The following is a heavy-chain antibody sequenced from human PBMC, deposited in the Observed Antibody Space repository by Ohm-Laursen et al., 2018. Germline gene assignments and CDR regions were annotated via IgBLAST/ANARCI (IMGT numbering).Heavy chain of an antibody. CDR2: INPNIGGA. CDR1: GYTFTAYY. J-gene: IGHJ6*02. V-gene: IGHV1-2*02. D-gene: IGHD3-22*01. Sequence: ASVKVSCKASGYTFTAYYMHWVRQAPGQGLEWMGWINPNIGGAKYAQKFQGRVTMTTDTSLKTAYMELSSLRSDDTAIYYCARHDSSDSPSHYYYYTMDVWGQGTTVTVSS. CDR3: ARHDSSDSPSHYYYYTMDV.